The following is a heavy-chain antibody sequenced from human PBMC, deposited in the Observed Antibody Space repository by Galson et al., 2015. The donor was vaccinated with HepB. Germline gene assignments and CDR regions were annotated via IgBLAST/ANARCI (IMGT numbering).Heavy chain of an antibody. D-gene: IGHD3-3*01. CDR3: ARSPRVFGVTPQELDY. CDR2: IWYDGSNK. V-gene: IGHV3-33*01. Sequence: SLRLSCAASGFTLSSYGMHWVRQAPGKGLEWVAVIWYDGSNKYYADSVKGRFTISRDNSKNTLYLQMNSLRAEDTAVYYCARSPRVFGVTPQELDYWGQGTLVTVSS. J-gene: IGHJ4*02. CDR1: GFTLSSYG.